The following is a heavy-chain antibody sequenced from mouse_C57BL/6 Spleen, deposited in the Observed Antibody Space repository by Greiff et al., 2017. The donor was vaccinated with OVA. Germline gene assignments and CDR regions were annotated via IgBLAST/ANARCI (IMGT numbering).Heavy chain of an antibody. CDR2: IDPSDNYT. CDR1: GYTFTSYC. J-gene: IGHJ2*01. D-gene: IGHD2-3*01. CDR3: ARSGRAGYYEFEY. V-gene: IGHV1-69*01. Sequence: QVQLKQPGAGLVMPGASVKLSCKASGYTFTSYCMPWVKQTPGQSLEWIAEIDPSDNYTNYTQTFKGKFTLTVDKSSSTAYMQLSSLTSEDSAVYYCARSGRAGYYEFEYWGQGTTLTVSS.